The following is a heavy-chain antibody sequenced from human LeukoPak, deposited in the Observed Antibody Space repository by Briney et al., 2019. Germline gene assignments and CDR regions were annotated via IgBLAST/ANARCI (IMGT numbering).Heavy chain of an antibody. CDR2: FDPEDGET. Sequence: ASVKVSCKVSGYTLTELSMHWVRQAPGKGLEWMGGFDPEDGETIYAQKFQGRVTMTEDTSTDTAYMELSSLRSEDTAVYFCARSFVFWSGTDSYYYYMDVWGRGTTVTVSS. CDR3: ARSFVFWSGTDSYYYYMDV. CDR1: GYTLTELS. V-gene: IGHV1-24*01. D-gene: IGHD3-3*01. J-gene: IGHJ6*03.